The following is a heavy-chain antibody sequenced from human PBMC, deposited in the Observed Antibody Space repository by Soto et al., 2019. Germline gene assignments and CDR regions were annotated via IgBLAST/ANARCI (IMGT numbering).Heavy chain of an antibody. D-gene: IGHD2-15*01. CDR3: ASFVTRQNVEAAY. CDR2: INPSDGST. Sequence: SXKVSFKAAGYTXSSYYMDLVRQAPGQGLEWIGLINPSDGSTSYAQKLQGRVTMTRDTSTRTVYMELRSLRFEYTAIYVCASFVTRQNVEAAYWGQGTLVTVS. J-gene: IGHJ4*02. CDR1: GYTXSSYY. V-gene: IGHV1-46*01.